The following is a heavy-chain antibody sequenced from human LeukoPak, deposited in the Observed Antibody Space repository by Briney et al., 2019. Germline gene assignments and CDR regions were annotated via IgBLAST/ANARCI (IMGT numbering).Heavy chain of an antibody. CDR2: IYYSGST. V-gene: IGHV4-31*03. J-gene: IGHJ3*02. CDR3: ARSHHSRAYRPGNAFDI. CDR1: GGSISSGGYY. Sequence: SETLSLTCTVSGGSISSGGYYWSLIRQHPGKGLEWIGYIYYSGSTYYNPSLKSRVTISVDTSKNQFSLKLSSVTAADTAVYYCARSHHSRAYRPGNAFDIWGQGTMVTVSS. D-gene: IGHD1-14*01.